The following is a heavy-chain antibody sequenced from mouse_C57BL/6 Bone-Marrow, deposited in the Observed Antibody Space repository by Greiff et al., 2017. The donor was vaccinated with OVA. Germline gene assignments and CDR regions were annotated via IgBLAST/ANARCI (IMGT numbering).Heavy chain of an antibody. Sequence: VQLQQPGAELVKPGASVKLSCKASGYTFTSYWMHWVKQRPGRGLEWIGRIDPNSGGTKSNETFKSKATLTVDKPASTAYMQLLSLTSEDSAVNSCARRGAKFPYYFVYWGQDATLTVSS. V-gene: IGHV1-72*01. J-gene: IGHJ2*01. CDR2: IDPNSGGT. CDR1: GYTFTSYW. D-gene: IGHD3-1*01. CDR3: ARRGAKFPYYFVY.